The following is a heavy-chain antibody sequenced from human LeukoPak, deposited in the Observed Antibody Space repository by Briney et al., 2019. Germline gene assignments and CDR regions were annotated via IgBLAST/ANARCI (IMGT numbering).Heavy chain of an antibody. CDR2: ISSNGGST. D-gene: IGHD2/OR15-2a*01. CDR3: ARDLYGIKSLGYYFDY. V-gene: IGHV3-64*01. CDR1: GFTFSSYA. J-gene: IGHJ4*02. Sequence: GGSLRLSCAASGFTFSSYAMHWVRQAPGKGLEYVSAISSNGGSTYYANSVKGRFTISRDNSKNTLYLQMGSLRAEDMAVYYCARDLYGIKSLGYYFDYWGQGTLVTVSS.